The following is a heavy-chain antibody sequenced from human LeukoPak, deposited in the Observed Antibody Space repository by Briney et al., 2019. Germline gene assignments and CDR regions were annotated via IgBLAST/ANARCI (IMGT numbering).Heavy chain of an antibody. CDR1: GGSISSSNYY. V-gene: IGHV4-39*01. Sequence: SEILSLTCTVSGGSISSSNYYWGWIRQPPGKGLEWIGTIYYSGNTFHNPSLKSRVTISVDTSKNQFSLKLSSVTAADTAVYYCARHHSHQFDIWGQGTMVIVSS. CDR3: ARHHSHQFDI. D-gene: IGHD4-11*01. J-gene: IGHJ3*02. CDR2: IYYSGNT.